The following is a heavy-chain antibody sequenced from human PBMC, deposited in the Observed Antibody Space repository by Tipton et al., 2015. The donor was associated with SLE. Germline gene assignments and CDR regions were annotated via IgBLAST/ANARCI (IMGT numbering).Heavy chain of an antibody. J-gene: IGHJ5*02. CDR1: GGSISSSSHY. V-gene: IGHV4-61*09. Sequence: TLSLTCTVSGGSISSSSHYWSWIRQPPGKGLEWIGYIYTSGSTNYNPSLKSRVTISVDTSKNQFSLKLSSVTAADTAVYYCARDLEWLFGWFDPWGQGTLVTVSS. CDR3: ARDLEWLFGWFDP. D-gene: IGHD3-3*01. CDR2: IYTSGST.